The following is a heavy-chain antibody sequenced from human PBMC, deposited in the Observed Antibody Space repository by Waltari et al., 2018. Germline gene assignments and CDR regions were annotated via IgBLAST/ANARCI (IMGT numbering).Heavy chain of an antibody. CDR2: ISSSSSTI. CDR3: ARDWFPSN. Sequence: EGQLGESGGGLVQPGGSLRLSCAASGFTFSSYNMNWVRQAPGKGLEWVSYISSSSSTIYYADSVKGRFTISRDNAKNSLYLQMNSLRGEDTAVYYCARDWFPSNWGQGTLVTVSS. V-gene: IGHV3-48*04. D-gene: IGHD3-10*01. J-gene: IGHJ4*02. CDR1: GFTFSSYN.